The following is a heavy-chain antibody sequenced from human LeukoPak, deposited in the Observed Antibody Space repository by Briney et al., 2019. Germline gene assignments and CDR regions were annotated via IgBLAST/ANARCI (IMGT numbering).Heavy chain of an antibody. V-gene: IGHV1-46*01. J-gene: IGHJ4*02. CDR1: GYTFTSYY. D-gene: IGHD1-26*01. CDR2: INPSGGST. Sequence: ASVNVSCKASGYTFTSYYMHWVRQAPGQGLEWMGIINPSGGSTSYAQKFQGRVTMTRDTSTSTVYMELSSLRSEDTAVYYCARALEPLGGSYYARGYWGQGTLVTVSS. CDR3: ARALEPLGGSYYARGY.